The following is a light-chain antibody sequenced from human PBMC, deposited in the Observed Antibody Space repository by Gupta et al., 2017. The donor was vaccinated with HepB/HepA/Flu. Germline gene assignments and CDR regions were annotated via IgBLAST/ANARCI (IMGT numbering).Light chain of an antibody. J-gene: IGKJ1*01. CDR3: HQYYSTPWT. CDR1: QSLMYSSKSKNY. V-gene: IGKV4-1*01. Sequence: DIVITPSPDSLTVPLGERATINCKSSQSLMYSSKSKNYLAWYQQKSGQPPKLLIYWASTRESGVPDRFSGSGSATDFTLTISSLQAEDVAVYFCHQYYSTPWTFGQGTKVEIE. CDR2: WAS.